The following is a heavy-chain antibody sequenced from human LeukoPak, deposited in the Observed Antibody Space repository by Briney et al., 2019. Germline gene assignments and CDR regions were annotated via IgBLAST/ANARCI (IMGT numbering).Heavy chain of an antibody. J-gene: IGHJ4*02. V-gene: IGHV1-18*01. Sequence: ASVKVSCKASGYTFTSYGISWVGQAPGQGVEWMGWISAYNGNTNYAQKLQGRVTITTHTSTSTAYMELRSLRSDDTAVYYCARDRSANFDYWGQGTLVTVSS. CDR3: ARDRSANFDY. CDR2: ISAYNGNT. CDR1: GYTFTSYG. D-gene: IGHD6-13*01.